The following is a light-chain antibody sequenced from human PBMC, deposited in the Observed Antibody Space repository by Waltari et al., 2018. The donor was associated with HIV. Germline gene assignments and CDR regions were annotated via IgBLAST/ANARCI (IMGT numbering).Light chain of an antibody. CDR2: GVN. Sequence: QSALTQPRAVSGSPGQSVTISCTGTSRHVNNYNYVPWYQHHPVEAPKFVIFGVNKRPSGVPDRFSGSNSGNTASLTISGLQAEDEGHYYCCSYAGSNIHWVFGGGTKLTVL. CDR1: SRHVNNYNY. V-gene: IGLV2-11*01. CDR3: CSYAGSNIHWV. J-gene: IGLJ3*02.